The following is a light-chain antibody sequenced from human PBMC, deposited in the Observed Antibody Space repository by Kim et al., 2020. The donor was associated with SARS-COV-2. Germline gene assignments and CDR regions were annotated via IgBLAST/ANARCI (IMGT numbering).Light chain of an antibody. CDR2: GAS. Sequence: APGEVATLSFRASQRVSSSYLAWYQQKPGQAPRLLIYGASSRATGVPDRFSGSGSGTDFTLTITRLEPEDFAVYYCQQYGNSPHTFGQGTKVDIK. CDR3: QQYGNSPHT. V-gene: IGKV3-20*01. J-gene: IGKJ1*01. CDR1: QRVSSSY.